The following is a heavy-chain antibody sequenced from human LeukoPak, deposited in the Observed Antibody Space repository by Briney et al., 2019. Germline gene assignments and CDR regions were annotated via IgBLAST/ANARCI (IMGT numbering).Heavy chain of an antibody. Sequence: GGSLRLSCAASGFTPSRYAMSWVRHAPGRGGEWVSDISGSGGSTYYADSVKDRFTNTRDNSKSTLYLQINSLRLEVTSVYHCAKSQKRIIVSPGKPAMALYYYGMDVWGQGTTVTASS. J-gene: IGHJ6*02. D-gene: IGHD5/OR15-5a*01. CDR3: AKSQKRIIVSPGKPAMALYYYGMDV. V-gene: IGHV3-23*01. CDR2: ISGSGGST. CDR1: GFTPSRYA.